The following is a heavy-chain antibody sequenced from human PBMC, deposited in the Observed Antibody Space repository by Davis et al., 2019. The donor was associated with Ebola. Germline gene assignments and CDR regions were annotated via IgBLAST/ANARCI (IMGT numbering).Heavy chain of an antibody. J-gene: IGHJ6*03. Sequence: GESLKISCAASGFTFSDYYMSWIRQAPGKGLEWVSYISSSSSYTNYADSVKGRFTISRDNAKNSLYLQMNSLRAEDTAVYYCARDDRYCSSTSCRLIDYYYYMDVWGKGTTVTVSS. V-gene: IGHV3-11*06. CDR2: ISSSSSYT. D-gene: IGHD2-2*01. CDR3: ARDDRYCSSTSCRLIDYYYYMDV. CDR1: GFTFSDYY.